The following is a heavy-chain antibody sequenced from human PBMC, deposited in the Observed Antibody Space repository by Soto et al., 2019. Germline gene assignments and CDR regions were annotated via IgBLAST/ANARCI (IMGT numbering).Heavy chain of an antibody. V-gene: IGHV3-30*18. D-gene: IGHD2-2*01. CDR3: VKDPEGYCSSTRCYTYHGLDV. Sequence: PGGSLRLSCAASGFTFSSYVMHWVRQAPGKGLEWVAVISYDGSYKYYADSVKGRFTISRDNSKHTLYLQMSSLRVEDTAVYYCVKDPEGYCSSTRCYTYHGLDVWGQGTTVTVSS. CDR2: ISYDGSYK. J-gene: IGHJ6*02. CDR1: GFTFSSYV.